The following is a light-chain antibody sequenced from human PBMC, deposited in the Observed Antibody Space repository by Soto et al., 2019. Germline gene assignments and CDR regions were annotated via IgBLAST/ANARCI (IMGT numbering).Light chain of an antibody. CDR2: DVS. CDR1: STDVGGYNY. J-gene: IGLJ1*01. CDR3: CSYAGSSTFVYV. V-gene: IGLV2-11*01. Sequence: QSALTQPRSVSGSPGQSVTISCTGTSTDVGGYNYVSWYQQHPGKVPKLMLYDVSKRPSGVPDRFSGSKSGNTASLTISGLQAEDEADYYCCSYAGSSTFVYVFGTGTKVTVL.